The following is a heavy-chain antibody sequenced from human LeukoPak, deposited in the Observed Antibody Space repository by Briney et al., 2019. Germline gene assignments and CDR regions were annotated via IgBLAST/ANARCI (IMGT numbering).Heavy chain of an antibody. D-gene: IGHD3-16*01. CDR2: VSISSGTI. V-gene: IGHV3-48*04. Sequence: GGSLRLSCAASGFTFSGHNMNWVRQAPGKGLEWISFVSISSGTIYFADSVNGRFRISRDNAKSSLDLEMNSLRAEDTAVYYCARAMSTFGGVRNYFDSWGQGTLVTVSS. J-gene: IGHJ4*02. CDR1: GFTFSGHN. CDR3: ARAMSTFGGVRNYFDS.